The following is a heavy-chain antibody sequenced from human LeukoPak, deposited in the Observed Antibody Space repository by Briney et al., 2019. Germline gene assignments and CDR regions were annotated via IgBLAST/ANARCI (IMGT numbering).Heavy chain of an antibody. CDR3: ARGRNNQITMIRGPNHYFGLDV. J-gene: IGHJ6*02. Sequence: SETLSLTCAVYGGPFSGYYGSWIRQPPGKGLEWIGDINHCGSTNYNPSLGSRVTISVDTSKNQFSLKLSSVTAADTAFYYCARGRNNQITMIRGPNHYFGLDVWGQGTTVTVSS. V-gene: IGHV4-34*01. CDR1: GGPFSGYY. D-gene: IGHD3-10*01. CDR2: INHCGST.